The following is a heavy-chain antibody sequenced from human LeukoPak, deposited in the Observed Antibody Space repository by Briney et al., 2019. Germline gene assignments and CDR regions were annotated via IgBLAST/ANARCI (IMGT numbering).Heavy chain of an antibody. D-gene: IGHD6-13*01. CDR1: GYTFTSYD. J-gene: IGHJ4*02. CDR3: ATFWAAAGTRFDH. CDR2: MNPNSGNT. V-gene: IGHV1-8*01. Sequence: GASVKVSCKASGYTFTSYDINWVRQATGQGLEWMGWMNPNSGNTGYAQKFQGRVTMTRNTSISTAYMELSSLRSEDTAVYYCATFWAAAGTRFDHWGQGTLVTVSS.